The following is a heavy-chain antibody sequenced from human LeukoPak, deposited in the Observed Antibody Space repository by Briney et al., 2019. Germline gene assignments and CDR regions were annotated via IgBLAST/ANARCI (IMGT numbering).Heavy chain of an antibody. D-gene: IGHD6-19*01. CDR1: GYTFTSYY. CDR2: INPSGGST. V-gene: IGHV1-46*01. CDR3: ARDLGIAVAGILFDP. J-gene: IGHJ5*02. Sequence: ASVKVSCKASGYTFTSYYMHWVRQAPGQGLEWMGIINPSGGSTTYAQKFQGRVTMTRDMSTSTLYMELSSLRSEDTAVYYCARDLGIAVAGILFDPWGQGTLVTVSS.